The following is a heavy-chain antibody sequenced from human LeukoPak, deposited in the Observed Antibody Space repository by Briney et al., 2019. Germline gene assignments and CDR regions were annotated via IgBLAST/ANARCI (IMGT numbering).Heavy chain of an antibody. CDR2: ISWNSGSI. D-gene: IGHD5-12*01. CDR1: GFTFDDYA. CDR3: AKGGMGGYEPIDY. V-gene: IGHV3-9*03. Sequence: PGGSLRLSCAASGFTFDDYAMHWVRQAPGKGLEWVSGISWNSGSIGYADSVKGRFTISRDNAKNSLYLQMNSLRAEDMALYYCAKGGMGGYEPIDYWGQGTLVTVSS. J-gene: IGHJ4*02.